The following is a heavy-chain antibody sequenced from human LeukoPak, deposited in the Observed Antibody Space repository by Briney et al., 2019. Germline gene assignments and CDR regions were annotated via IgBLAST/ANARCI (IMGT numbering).Heavy chain of an antibody. CDR2: IKGDGSST. Sequence: GGSLRLSCAAPGFTFSNYWMHWVRQTPGEGLVCVSLIKGDGSSTTYADSVKGRFIISRDNAKNTVYLQMNSLRAEDTAVYYCARGNYHAMDVWGQGTTVTVSS. CDR1: GFTFSNYW. V-gene: IGHV3-74*01. J-gene: IGHJ6*02. CDR3: ARGNYHAMDV.